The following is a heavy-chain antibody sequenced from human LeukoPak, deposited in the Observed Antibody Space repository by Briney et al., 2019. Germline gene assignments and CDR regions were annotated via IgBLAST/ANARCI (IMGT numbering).Heavy chain of an antibody. CDR1: GYTFTGYY. D-gene: IGHD2-21*01. Sequence: ASVKVSCKACGYTFTGYYMHWVRQAPGQGFEWMGWINPNSGGTNYAQKFQGRVTMTRDTSISTAYMELSRLRSDDTAVYYCAREACGGDCSELDYWGQGTLVTVSS. CDR2: INPNSGGT. J-gene: IGHJ4*02. V-gene: IGHV1-2*02. CDR3: AREACGGDCSELDY.